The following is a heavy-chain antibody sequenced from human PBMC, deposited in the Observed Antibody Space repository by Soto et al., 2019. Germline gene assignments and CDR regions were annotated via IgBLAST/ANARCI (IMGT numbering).Heavy chain of an antibody. CDR1: GFTFSSYD. J-gene: IGHJ3*02. D-gene: IGHD3-22*01. CDR2: IGTAGGT. V-gene: IGHV3-13*01. Sequence: GGSLRLSCAASGFTFSSYDMHWVRQATGKGLEWVSAIGTAGGTYYPGSVKGRFTISRENAKNSLYLQMNSLRAEDTAVYYCARLVPTRDSSGYREGAFDIWGQGTMVTVSS. CDR3: ARLVPTRDSSGYREGAFDI.